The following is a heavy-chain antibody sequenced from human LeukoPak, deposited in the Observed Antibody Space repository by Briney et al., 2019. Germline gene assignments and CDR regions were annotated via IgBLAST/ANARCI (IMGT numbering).Heavy chain of an antibody. D-gene: IGHD6-13*01. CDR3: AREVAAAGYYYYYYMDV. V-gene: IGHV4-4*07. Sequence: SETLSLTCTVSGGSISSYYWSWIRQPAGKGLEWIGRIYTSGSTNYNPSLKSRVTISVDKSKNQFSLKLSSVIAADTAVYYCAREVAAAGYYYYYYMDVWGKGTTVTVSS. CDR1: GGSISSYY. J-gene: IGHJ6*03. CDR2: IYTSGST.